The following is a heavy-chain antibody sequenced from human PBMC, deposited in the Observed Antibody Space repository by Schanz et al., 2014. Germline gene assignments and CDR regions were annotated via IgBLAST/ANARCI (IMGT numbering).Heavy chain of an antibody. D-gene: IGHD2-15*01. V-gene: IGHV3-23*01. CDR1: GFTFSIYG. Sequence: EVQLLESGGGLVQPGGSLRLSCAASGFTFSIYGMSWVRQAPGKGLEWVSVISARGEVSKYSDSVKGRFIVSRDNSRATLFLQMDSLRAADTASYYCAKWQDIRPEAEPMRGRFASWGQGILVTVSS. CDR2: ISARGEVS. J-gene: IGHJ5*01. CDR3: AKWQDIRPEAEPMRGRFAS.